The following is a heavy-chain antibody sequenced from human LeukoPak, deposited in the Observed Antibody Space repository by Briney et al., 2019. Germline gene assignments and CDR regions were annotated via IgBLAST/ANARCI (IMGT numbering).Heavy chain of an antibody. CDR2: ISYDGSNK. Sequence: GGSLRLSCAASGFTFSSYGMHWVRQAPGKGLEWVAVISYDGSNKYYADSVKGRFTISRDNSKNTLYLQMDSLRAEDTAVYYCAKDGDYYDSSGYLDYWGQGTLVTVSS. J-gene: IGHJ4*02. D-gene: IGHD3-22*01. V-gene: IGHV3-30*18. CDR3: AKDGDYYDSSGYLDY. CDR1: GFTFSSYG.